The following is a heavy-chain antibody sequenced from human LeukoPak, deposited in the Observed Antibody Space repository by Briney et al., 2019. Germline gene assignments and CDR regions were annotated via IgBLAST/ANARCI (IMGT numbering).Heavy chain of an antibody. CDR2: VYTSGSP. Sequence: SETLSLTCTVSSGSINSYYWTWIRQPAGKGLEWLGRVYTSGSPNYNPSLKGRVTMSLDTSKNQFSLKLSSVTAADTAVYYCARVSIDGDYGTYNWFDPWGQGTLVTVSS. CDR1: SGSINSYY. CDR3: ARVSIDGDYGTYNWFDP. J-gene: IGHJ5*02. V-gene: IGHV4-4*07. D-gene: IGHD4-17*01.